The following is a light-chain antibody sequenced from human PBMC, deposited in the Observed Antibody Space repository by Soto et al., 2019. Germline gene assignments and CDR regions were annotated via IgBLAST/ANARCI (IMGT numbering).Light chain of an antibody. V-gene: IGKV1-5*03. Sequence: DIQMTQSPSTLSASVGDRVTITCRASQSISTWLAWYQHRPGKAPKLLIYQASSLEGGVPSRFSGSGAGTEFTLTISSLQPDDFATYYCQQYITYSRTFGQGTKVE. CDR3: QQYITYSRT. CDR1: QSISTW. CDR2: QAS. J-gene: IGKJ2*02.